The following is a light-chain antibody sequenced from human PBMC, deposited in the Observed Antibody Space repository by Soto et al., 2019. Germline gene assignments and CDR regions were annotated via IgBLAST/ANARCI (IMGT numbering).Light chain of an antibody. Sequence: QAVVTQPPSVSGAPGQRVTISCTGSNSNIGTNFDLHWYQQLPGTAPKLLLYAYINRPSGVPARFSGSKSGASASLTITGLQAEDEADYYCQSYDSGLSGYVFGTGTNLTVL. J-gene: IGLJ1*01. CDR1: NSNIGTNFD. CDR2: AYI. CDR3: QSYDSGLSGYV. V-gene: IGLV1-40*03.